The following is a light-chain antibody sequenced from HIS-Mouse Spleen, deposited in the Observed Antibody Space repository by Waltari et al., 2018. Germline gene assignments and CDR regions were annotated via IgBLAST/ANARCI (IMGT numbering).Light chain of an antibody. V-gene: IGLV2-14*01. CDR2: EVS. CDR3: SSYTSSSTLV. CDR1: RSAVGGYNY. J-gene: IGLJ2*01. Sequence: QSALTQPASVSGSPGPSITISCTGTRSAVGGYNYVSWYQQHPGKAPKLMIYEVSNRPSGVSNRFSDSKSGNTASLTISGLQAEDEADYYCSSYTSSSTLVFGGGTKLTVL.